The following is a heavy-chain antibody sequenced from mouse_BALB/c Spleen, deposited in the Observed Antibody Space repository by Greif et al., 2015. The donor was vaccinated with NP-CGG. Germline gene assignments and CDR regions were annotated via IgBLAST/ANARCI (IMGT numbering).Heavy chain of an antibody. J-gene: IGHJ2*01. D-gene: IGHD1-1*01. CDR1: GYTFTSYY. Sequence: GAELVKPGASVKLSCKASGYTFTSYYMYWVKQRPGQGLEWIGEINPSNGGTNFNEKFKSKATLTVDKSSSTAYKQLSSLTSEDSAVYYCTRSDYYGPHFDYWGQGTTLTVSS. CDR3: TRSDYYGPHFDY. V-gene: IGHV1S81*02. CDR2: INPSNGGT.